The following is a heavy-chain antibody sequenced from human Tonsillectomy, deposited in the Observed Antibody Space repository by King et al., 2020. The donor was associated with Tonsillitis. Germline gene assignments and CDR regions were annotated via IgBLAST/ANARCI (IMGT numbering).Heavy chain of an antibody. J-gene: IGHJ4*02. Sequence: VQLVESGGGVVQPGRSLRLSCAASGFTFSNYGMHWVRQAPGKGLAWVAVIWYDGSNQYYADSVKGRFTISRDNSKNTLYLQMNSRRAEDTAVYYCARGEYYYDSSGYPGDYWGQGTLVTVSS. CDR1: GFTFSNYG. CDR3: ARGEYYYDSSGYPGDY. CDR2: IWYDGSNQ. D-gene: IGHD3-22*01. V-gene: IGHV3-33*08.